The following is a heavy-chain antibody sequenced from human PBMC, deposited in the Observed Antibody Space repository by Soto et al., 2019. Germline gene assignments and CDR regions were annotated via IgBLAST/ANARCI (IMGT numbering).Heavy chain of an antibody. D-gene: IGHD3-22*01. V-gene: IGHV3-74*01. J-gene: IGHJ6*02. CDR1: GFTFSSYW. Sequence: PGGSLRLSCAASGFTFSSYWMHWVRQAPGMGLVWVSRSNSDGSSTSYAYSVKGRFTISRDNAKNTLYLQMNSLRADDTAVYYCARAIAYYGMDVWGQGTMVTVS. CDR3: ARAIAYYGMDV. CDR2: SNSDGSST.